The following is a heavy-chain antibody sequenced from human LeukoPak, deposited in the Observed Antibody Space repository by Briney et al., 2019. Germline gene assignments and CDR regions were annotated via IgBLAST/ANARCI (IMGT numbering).Heavy chain of an antibody. CDR3: ARKYYYDSSGYPY. CDR1: GYTFTGYY. J-gene: IGHJ4*02. CDR2: INPNSGGT. D-gene: IGHD3-22*01. Sequence: ASVKVSCKASGYTFTGYYMHWVRQAPGQGPEWMGWINPNSGGTNYAQKFQGRVTMTRDTSISTAYMELSRLRSDDTAVYYCARKYYYDSSGYPYWGQGTLVTVSS. V-gene: IGHV1-2*02.